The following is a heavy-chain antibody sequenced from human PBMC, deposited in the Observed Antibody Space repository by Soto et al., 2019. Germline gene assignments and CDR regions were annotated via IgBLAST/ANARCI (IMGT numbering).Heavy chain of an antibody. V-gene: IGHV3-15*01. CDR2: IKSKTDGGTT. CDR1: GFIFSNAW. J-gene: IGHJ5*02. Sequence: GGSLRLSCAASGFIFSNAWMSWVRQAPGKGLEWVGRIKSKTDGGTTDYTAPVKGRFTISRDDRKNTLFLQMYSLKTEDTAVYYCTTDDPINKTWGQGTLVTVSS. CDR3: TTDDPINKT.